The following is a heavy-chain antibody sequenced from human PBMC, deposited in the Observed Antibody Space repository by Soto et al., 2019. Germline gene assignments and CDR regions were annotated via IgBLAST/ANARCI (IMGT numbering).Heavy chain of an antibody. Sequence: GGSLRLSCTASGFTFGDYAMSWVRQAPGKGLEWVGFIRSKAYGGTTEYAASVKGRFTISRDDSKSIAYLQMNSLKTEDTAVYYCTREAAAGQYYYYYGMDVWGQGTTVTVS. CDR1: GFTFGDYA. D-gene: IGHD6-13*01. V-gene: IGHV3-49*04. CDR3: TREAAAGQYYYYYGMDV. J-gene: IGHJ6*02. CDR2: IRSKAYGGTT.